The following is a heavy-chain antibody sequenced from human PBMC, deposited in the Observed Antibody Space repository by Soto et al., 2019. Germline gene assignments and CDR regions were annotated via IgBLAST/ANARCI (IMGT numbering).Heavy chain of an antibody. Sequence: SHTLALSCAIAGDSIFTNTAAWNWIRQSPSRGLEWLGRTYYRSKCIYDYAVSMKGRITVTPDTSKNQFSLHLNSVTPDDTAVSYCTREELERRFDYWGQGALVTVS. V-gene: IGHV6-1*01. CDR3: TREELERRFDY. CDR1: GDSIFTNTAA. D-gene: IGHD1-1*01. J-gene: IGHJ4*02. CDR2: TYYRSKCIY.